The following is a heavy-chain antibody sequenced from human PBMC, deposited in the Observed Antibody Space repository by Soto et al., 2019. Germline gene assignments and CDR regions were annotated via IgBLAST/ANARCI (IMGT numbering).Heavy chain of an antibody. CDR2: ISGSGGST. J-gene: IGHJ6*02. Sequence: GGSLRLSCAASGFTFSSYAMNWVRQAPGKGLEWVSVISGSGGSTYYADSVKGRFTISRDNSKSTLYLQINSLRAEDTAVYYCAKTRGAMIYAISVYGMDVWGQGTTVTVSS. CDR1: GFTFSSYA. CDR3: AKTRGAMIYAISVYGMDV. D-gene: IGHD2-8*01. V-gene: IGHV3-23*01.